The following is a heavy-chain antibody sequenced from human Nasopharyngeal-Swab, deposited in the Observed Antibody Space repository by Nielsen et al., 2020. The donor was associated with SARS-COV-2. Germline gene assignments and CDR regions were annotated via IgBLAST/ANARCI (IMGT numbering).Heavy chain of an antibody. Sequence: WIRQSPSRGIEWLGRPYYRSKWYNDYAVSVKSRITINPDTSKNQFSLQLNSVTPEDTAVYYCARGHYYGSGSYYSPSLYYGIDVWGQGTTVTVSS. J-gene: IGHJ6*02. CDR3: ARGHYYGSGSYYSPSLYYGIDV. CDR2: PYYRSKWYN. D-gene: IGHD3-10*01. V-gene: IGHV6-1*01.